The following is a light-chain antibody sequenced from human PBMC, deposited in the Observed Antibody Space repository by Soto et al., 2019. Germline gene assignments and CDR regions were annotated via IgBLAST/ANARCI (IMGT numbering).Light chain of an antibody. V-gene: IGKV3-20*01. Sequence: EIVLTQSPGTLSLSPGERATLSCRASQSVSSSYLAWYQQKPGQAPRPLIYSTSNRATAIPDRFSGSGSGTDFTLTITRLEPEDFAMYYCQHYGNSLWTFGQGTKVEIK. CDR2: STS. J-gene: IGKJ1*01. CDR3: QHYGNSLWT. CDR1: QSVSSSY.